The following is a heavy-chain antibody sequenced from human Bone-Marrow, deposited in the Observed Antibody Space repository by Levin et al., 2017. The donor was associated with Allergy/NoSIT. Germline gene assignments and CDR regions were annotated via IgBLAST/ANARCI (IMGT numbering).Heavy chain of an antibody. CDR2: IYYSGTS. D-gene: IGHD4-11*01. CDR3: ASKDYTEYFHYFDH. J-gene: IGHJ4*02. V-gene: IGHV4-39*07. CDR1: GGSVSDTNRF. Sequence: SETLSLTCSVSGGSVSDTNRFWAWIRQPPGKGLEWIGSIYYSGTSYYNPSLSNRVTMSVDTSKNRFSLKVTSVTAADTAVYYCASKDYTEYFHYFDHWGQGSLFTVSA.